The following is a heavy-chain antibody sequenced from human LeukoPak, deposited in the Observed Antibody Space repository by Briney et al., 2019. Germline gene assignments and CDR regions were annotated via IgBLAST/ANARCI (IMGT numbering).Heavy chain of an antibody. Sequence: SETLSLTCTVSGASISSSTDYWGWIRQPPGKGLEWIANIYYSGSTYYNPSLKSRVTISVDTSKNQFSLKLSSVTAADTAVYYCATKGGSGSSYFDYWGQGTLVTVSS. CDR2: IYYSGST. CDR3: ATKGGSGSSYFDY. J-gene: IGHJ4*02. V-gene: IGHV4-39*01. CDR1: GASISSSTDY. D-gene: IGHD3-10*01.